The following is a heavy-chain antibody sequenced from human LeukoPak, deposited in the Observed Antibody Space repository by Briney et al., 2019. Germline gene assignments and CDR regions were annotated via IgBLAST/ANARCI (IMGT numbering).Heavy chain of an antibody. CDR3: AKIDGGLRLGELSFANY. V-gene: IGHV3-30*02. Sequence: GGSLRLSCAASGFTFSSYGMHWVRQAPGKGLEGVAFIRYEGSNKYYADSVKGRFTISRDNSKNTLYLQMNSLRAEDTAVYYCAKIDGGLRLGELSFANYWGQGTLVTVSS. CDR2: IRYEGSNK. J-gene: IGHJ4*02. CDR1: GFTFSSYG. D-gene: IGHD3-16*02.